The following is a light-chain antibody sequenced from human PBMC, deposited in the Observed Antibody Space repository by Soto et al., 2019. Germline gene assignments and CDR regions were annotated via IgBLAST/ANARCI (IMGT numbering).Light chain of an antibody. Sequence: EIVLTQSPGTLYLSPGDRGTLTCMASQGIASSYLAWYQQKPGQAPRLLSYGTSTRATGIPDRFSGRGSGTDCTLTSSRLEPEDFAVYYGQQYGSSALTFGGGTKVEI. J-gene: IGKJ4*01. CDR1: QGIASSY. V-gene: IGKV3-20*01. CDR3: QQYGSSALT. CDR2: GTS.